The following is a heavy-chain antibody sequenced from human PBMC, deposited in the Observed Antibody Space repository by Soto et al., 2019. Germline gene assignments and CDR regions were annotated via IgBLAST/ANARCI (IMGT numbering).Heavy chain of an antibody. D-gene: IGHD6-19*01. CDR2: ISYDGSNK. CDR1: GFTFSSYA. Sequence: QVQLVESGGGVVQPGRSLRLSCAASGFTFSSYAMHWVRQAPGKGLEWVAVISYDGSNKYYAGSVKGRFTISRDNSKNTLYLQMNSLRAEDTAVYYCARDKREQWLSTFDYWGQGTLVTVSS. V-gene: IGHV3-30-3*01. CDR3: ARDKREQWLSTFDY. J-gene: IGHJ4*02.